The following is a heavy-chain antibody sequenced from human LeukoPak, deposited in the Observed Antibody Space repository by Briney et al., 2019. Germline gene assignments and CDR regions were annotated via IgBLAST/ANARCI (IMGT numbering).Heavy chain of an antibody. V-gene: IGHV1-24*01. D-gene: IGHD3-16*01. CDR3: ARHTGEGSHFQH. CDR2: FDPEDGET. CDR1: GYTLTELS. J-gene: IGHJ1*01. Sequence: ASVKISCKVSGYTLTELSMHWVRQAPGKGLEWMGGFDPEDGETIYAQKFQGRVTMTEDTSTDTAYMELSSLRSEDTAVYYCARHTGEGSHFQHWGQGSLVTVSS.